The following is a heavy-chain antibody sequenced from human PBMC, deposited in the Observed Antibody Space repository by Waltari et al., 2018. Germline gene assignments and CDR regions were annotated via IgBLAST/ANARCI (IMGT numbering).Heavy chain of an antibody. CDR1: GGTFSSYA. V-gene: IGHV1-69*04. CDR2: IIPIFGKA. CDR3: ARDGRQGAAYDI. D-gene: IGHD1-26*01. Sequence: QVQLVQSGAEVKKPGSSVKVSCKASGGTFSSYAISWVRQAPGQGLEWMGRIIPIFGKANYAQKYQGRVTMPADKATRTAYMELSSLRSEETAVYYWARDGRQGAAYDIWGQGTMVTVSS. J-gene: IGHJ3*02.